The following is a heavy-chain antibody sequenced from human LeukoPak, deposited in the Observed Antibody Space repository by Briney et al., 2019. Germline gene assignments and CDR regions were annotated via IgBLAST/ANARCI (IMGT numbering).Heavy chain of an antibody. D-gene: IGHD3-22*01. CDR2: ISAYNGNT. V-gene: IGHV1-18*01. Sequence: ASVKVSCKASGYTFTSYAMHWVRQAPGQRLEWMGWISAYNGNTNYAQKLQGRVTMTTDTSTSTAYMELRSLRSDDTAVYYCARDSPYDSSGYYLDYWGQGTLVTVSS. CDR1: GYTFTSYA. CDR3: ARDSPYDSSGYYLDY. J-gene: IGHJ4*02.